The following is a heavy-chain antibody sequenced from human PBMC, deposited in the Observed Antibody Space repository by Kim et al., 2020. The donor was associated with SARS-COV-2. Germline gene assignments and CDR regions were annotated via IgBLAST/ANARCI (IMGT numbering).Heavy chain of an antibody. J-gene: IGHJ4*01. CDR3: TTVSMR. CDR2: IKSKSDGGTA. CDR1: GIPFSNAW. V-gene: IGHV3-15*07. D-gene: IGHD2-2*01. Sequence: GGSLRLSCEVSGIPFSNAWFNWVRQVPGKGLEWVGRIKSKSDGGTADLAAPVKGRFAISRDDSKNTLYLLMNSLRTDDSAVYYCTTVSMRWGQGTRVTVS.